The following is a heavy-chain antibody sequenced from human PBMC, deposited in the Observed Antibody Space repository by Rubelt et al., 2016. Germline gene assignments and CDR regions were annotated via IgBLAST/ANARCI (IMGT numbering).Heavy chain of an antibody. Sequence: QVQLVQSGAEVKKPGASVKVSCKASGYTFTGYYMHWVRQAPGQGLEWMGWINPNSGGTNYAQKFQGRVTMTRDTSIRSAYMELSRLRSDDTAVYYCARDVGGNSVLYYFDYWGQGTLVTVSS. CDR3: ARDVGGNSVLYYFDY. CDR1: GYTFTGYY. J-gene: IGHJ4*02. V-gene: IGHV1-2*02. CDR2: INPNSGGT. D-gene: IGHD4-23*01.